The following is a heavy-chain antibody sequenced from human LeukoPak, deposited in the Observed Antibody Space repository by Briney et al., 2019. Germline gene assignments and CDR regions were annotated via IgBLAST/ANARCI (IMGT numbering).Heavy chain of an antibody. D-gene: IGHD2-2*02. CDR2: INSNSGGT. Sequence: ASVKVSCKASGYTFTGYYMHWVRQAPGQGLEWMGWINSNSGGTNYAQKFQGRVTMTRDTSISTAYMELSRLRSDDTAVYYCARDNCSSTSCYSWFDPWGQGTLVTVSS. CDR1: GYTFTGYY. CDR3: ARDNCSSTSCYSWFDP. J-gene: IGHJ5*02. V-gene: IGHV1-2*02.